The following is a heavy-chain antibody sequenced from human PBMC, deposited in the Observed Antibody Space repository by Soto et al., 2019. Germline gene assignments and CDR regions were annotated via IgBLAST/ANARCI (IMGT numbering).Heavy chain of an antibody. CDR2: MNPNSGNT. V-gene: IGHV1-8*01. D-gene: IGHD2-15*01. Sequence: QVQLVQSGAEVKKPGASVKVSCKASGYTFTSYDINWVRQATGQGLEWMGWMNPNSGNTGYAQKFQGRVTMTRNTSISTAYMELSSLRSEDTAVYYCASVVVVVAAAYYYMDVWGKGTTVTVSS. CDR1: GYTFTSYD. J-gene: IGHJ6*03. CDR3: ASVVVVVAAAYYYMDV.